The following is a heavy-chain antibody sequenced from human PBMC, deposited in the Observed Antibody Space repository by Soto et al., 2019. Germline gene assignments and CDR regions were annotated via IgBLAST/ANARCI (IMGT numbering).Heavy chain of an antibody. D-gene: IGHD3-22*01. CDR1: GFTFSSYG. CDR3: ANTNTYYYDSSGYGY. V-gene: IGHV3-30*18. Sequence: GGSLRLSCAASGFTFSSYGMHWVRQAPGKGLEWVAVISYDGSNKHYADSVKGRFTISRDNSKNTLYLQMNSLRAEDTAVYYCANTNTYYYDSSGYGYWGQGTLVTVSS. J-gene: IGHJ4*02. CDR2: ISYDGSNK.